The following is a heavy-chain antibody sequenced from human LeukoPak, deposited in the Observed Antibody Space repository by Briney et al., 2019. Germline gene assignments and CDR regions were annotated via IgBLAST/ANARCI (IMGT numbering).Heavy chain of an antibody. D-gene: IGHD3-10*01. Sequence: SDTLSLTCNVSGGSMTSYYWNWIRQSAGRELEWIGRIYSSGTINYNPSLKSRLTMSIDTSKNQFSLKLTSVTAADTAMYFCARSQFWGSFSGSFDAFNIWGPGTMIIVSS. J-gene: IGHJ3*02. V-gene: IGHV4-4*07. CDR3: ARSQFWGSFSGSFDAFNI. CDR1: GGSMTSYY. CDR2: IYSSGTI.